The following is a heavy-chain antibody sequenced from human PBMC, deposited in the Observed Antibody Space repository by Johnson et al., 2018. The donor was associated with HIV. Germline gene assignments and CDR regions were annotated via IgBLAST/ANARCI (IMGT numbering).Heavy chain of an antibody. J-gene: IGHJ3*02. CDR3: ARGTEGDGAFDI. V-gene: IGHV3-23*04. Sequence: VQLVESGGGLVQPGGSLRLSCAASGFTFSSYAMNWVRQAPGKGLEWVSRISWNGGSTYYADSVKGRFSISRDNSKNTLYFQMNSLRAEDTAVYYCARGTEGDGAFDIWGQGTMVTVSS. CDR1: GFTFSSYA. D-gene: IGHD1-1*01. CDR2: ISWNGGST.